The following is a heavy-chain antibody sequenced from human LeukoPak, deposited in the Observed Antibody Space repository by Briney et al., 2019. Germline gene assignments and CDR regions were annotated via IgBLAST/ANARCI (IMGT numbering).Heavy chain of an antibody. D-gene: IGHD3-22*01. CDR3: AKDFERSIVVVTLNWFDP. J-gene: IGHJ5*02. Sequence: PGGSLRLSCAASGFTFSSYAMSWVRQAPGEGLEWVSAISGSGGSTYYADSVKGRFTISRDNSKNTLYLQMNSLRAEDTAVYYCAKDFERSIVVVTLNWFDPWGQGTLVTVSS. CDR2: ISGSGGST. CDR1: GFTFSSYA. V-gene: IGHV3-23*01.